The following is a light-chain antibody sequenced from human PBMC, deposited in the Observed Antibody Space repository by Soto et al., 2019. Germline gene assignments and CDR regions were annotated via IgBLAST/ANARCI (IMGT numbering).Light chain of an antibody. CDR2: DAS. J-gene: IGKJ1*01. Sequence: EIVLTHSPATLSLSPCERATLSSRASQSVSSYLAWYQQKPGQAPRLLIYDASTRATGIPARFSGSGSGTDFTLTISSLEPEDFAVYYCQQYGSLSWTFGQGTKVDNK. CDR3: QQYGSLSWT. V-gene: IGKV3-11*01. CDR1: QSVSSY.